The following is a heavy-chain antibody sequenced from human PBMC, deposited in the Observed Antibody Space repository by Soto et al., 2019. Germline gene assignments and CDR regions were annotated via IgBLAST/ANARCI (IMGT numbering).Heavy chain of an antibody. CDR2: IYYSGST. V-gene: IGHV4-59*01. CDR1: GGSISSYY. J-gene: IGHJ4*02. D-gene: IGHD6-19*01. CDR3: ARVRDSSGWYYFDY. Sequence: TSETLSLTCTVSGGSISSYYWSWIRQPPGKGLEWIGYIYYSGSTNYNPSLKSRVTISVDTSKNQFSLKLSSVTAADTAVYYCARVRDSSGWYYFDYWGQGTLVTVS.